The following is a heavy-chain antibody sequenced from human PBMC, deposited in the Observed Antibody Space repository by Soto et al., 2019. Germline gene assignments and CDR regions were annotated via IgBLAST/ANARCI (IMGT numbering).Heavy chain of an antibody. CDR1: GLTFSSYS. CDR3: AKKVNSGSGSQFFDY. Sequence: PGGSLRLSCAASGLTFSSYSMSWVRQAPGKGLEWVSGFRSGGDDDTTYYADSVRGRFTISRDNSKNTLFLQMNSLRAEDTAIYYCAKKVNSGSGSQFFDYWGQGTLVTVSS. D-gene: IGHD3-10*01. CDR2: FRSGGDDDTT. J-gene: IGHJ4*02. V-gene: IGHV3-23*01.